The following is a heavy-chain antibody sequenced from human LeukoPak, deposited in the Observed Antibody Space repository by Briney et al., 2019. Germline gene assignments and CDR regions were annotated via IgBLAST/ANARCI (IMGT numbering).Heavy chain of an antibody. CDR1: GFTFSSYT. CDR2: ISSDGGST. Sequence: PGGSLRLSCAASGFTFSSYTMHWVRQAPGKGLEYVSAISSDGGSTYYGNSVKGRFTISRDNSKNTLYLQMGSLRAEDMAVYYCARVSSTWTLIDYWGQGTLVTVSS. V-gene: IGHV3-64*01. D-gene: IGHD6-13*01. J-gene: IGHJ4*02. CDR3: ARVSSTWTLIDY.